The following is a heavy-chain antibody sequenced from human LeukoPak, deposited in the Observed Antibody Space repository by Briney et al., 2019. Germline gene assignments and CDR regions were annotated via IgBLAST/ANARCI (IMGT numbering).Heavy chain of an antibody. D-gene: IGHD5-12*01. CDR2: IYTSGST. J-gene: IGHJ4*02. CDR1: GGSFSGYY. CDR3: ARTNSGYDSHFDY. Sequence: SETLSLTCAVYGGSFSGYYWSWIRQPAGKGLEWIGRIYTSGSTNYNPSLKSRVTMSVDTSKNQFSLKLSSVTAADTAVYYCARTNSGYDSHFDYWGQGTLVTVSS. V-gene: IGHV4-59*10.